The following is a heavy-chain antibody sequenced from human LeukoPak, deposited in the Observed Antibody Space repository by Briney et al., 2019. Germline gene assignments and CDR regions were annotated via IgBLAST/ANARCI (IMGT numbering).Heavy chain of an antibody. CDR1: GYTLTELS. Sequence: ASVKVSCKVSGYTLTELSMHWVRQAPGKGLEWMGGFDPEDGETIYAQKFQGRVTMTRDMSTSTVYMELSSLRSEDTAVYYCARDRIAVAGRFFDYWGQGTLVTVSS. J-gene: IGHJ4*02. D-gene: IGHD6-19*01. CDR2: FDPEDGET. CDR3: ARDRIAVAGRFFDY. V-gene: IGHV1-24*01.